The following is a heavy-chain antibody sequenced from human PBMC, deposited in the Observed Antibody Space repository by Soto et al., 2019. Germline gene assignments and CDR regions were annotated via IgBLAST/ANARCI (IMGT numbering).Heavy chain of an antibody. CDR3: AREGEGLDY. V-gene: IGHV3-30*04. D-gene: IGHD3-16*01. CDR1: GFTFSSDA. CDR2: TSYDGRNK. J-gene: IGHJ4*02. Sequence: PGGSLRLSCAASGFTFSSDAMHWVRQAPGKGLEWVAVTSYDGRNKYYADSVKGRFTISRDSSKNTVYLQMNSLRPEDTAVYYCAREGEGLDYWGQGTLVTVSS.